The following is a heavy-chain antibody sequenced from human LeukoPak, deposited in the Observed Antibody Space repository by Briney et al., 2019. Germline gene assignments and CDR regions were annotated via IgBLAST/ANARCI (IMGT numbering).Heavy chain of an antibody. CDR2: IYYSGST. J-gene: IGHJ5*02. V-gene: IGHV4-61*10. CDR3: ARGGSGYDWFDP. Sequence: PSETLSLTCTVSGDSISSGSYYWSWIRQPAGKGLEWIGRIYYSGSTKYNPSLKSRVTISVDTSKHQFSLKLRSVTAADTAVYYCARGGSGYDWFDPWGQGTLVTVSS. D-gene: IGHD5-12*01. CDR1: GDSISSGSYY.